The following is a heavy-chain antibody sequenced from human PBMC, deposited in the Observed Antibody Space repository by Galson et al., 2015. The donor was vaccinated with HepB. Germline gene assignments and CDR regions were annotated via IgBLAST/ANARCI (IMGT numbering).Heavy chain of an antibody. CDR2: IRYDGSNK. CDR1: GFTFSSYG. Sequence: SLRLSCAASGFTFSSYGMHWVRQAPGKGLEWVAFIRYDGSNKYYADSVKGRFTISRDNSKNTLYLQMNSLRAEDTAVYYCAKDNCSGGSCYSLCDYWGQGTLVTVSS. CDR3: AKDNCSGGSCYSLCDY. V-gene: IGHV3-30*02. D-gene: IGHD2-15*01. J-gene: IGHJ4*02.